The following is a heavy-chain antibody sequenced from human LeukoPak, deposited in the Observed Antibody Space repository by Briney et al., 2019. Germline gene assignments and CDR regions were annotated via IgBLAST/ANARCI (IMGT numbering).Heavy chain of an antibody. V-gene: IGHV4-61*02. D-gene: IGHD1-26*01. Sequence: SGTLSLTCTVSGGSISSGSYYWSWIRQPAGKGLEWIGRIYTSGSTNYNPSLKSRVTISVDTSKNQFSLKLSSVTAADTAVYYCARGSGSRGVPFDYWGQGTLVTVSS. CDR1: GGSISSGSYY. J-gene: IGHJ4*02. CDR2: IYTSGST. CDR3: ARGSGSRGVPFDY.